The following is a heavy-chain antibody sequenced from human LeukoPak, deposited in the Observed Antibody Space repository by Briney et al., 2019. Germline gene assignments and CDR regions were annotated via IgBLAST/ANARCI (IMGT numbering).Heavy chain of an antibody. V-gene: IGHV3-11*03. D-gene: IGHD4-17*01. CDR2: ISPSSGYT. CDR1: GFTFSDYY. J-gene: IGHJ6*04. CDR3: ARNDYGAQTPSDV. Sequence: GSLRLSCAASGFTFSDYYMSWIGHAPGKGLEWLSYISPSSGYTPYADSSKGRCTISRDNTSNSLYLQMNSLRAEDTTVYYCARNDYGAQTPSDVWGEGTTVSVSS.